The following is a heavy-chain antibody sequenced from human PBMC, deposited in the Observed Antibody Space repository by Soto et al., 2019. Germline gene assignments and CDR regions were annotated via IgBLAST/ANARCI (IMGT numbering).Heavy chain of an antibody. V-gene: IGHV4-39*01. J-gene: IGHJ4*03. CDR3: ACGWVQFGYFDY. CDR1: GGSISSSSYY. Sequence: QLQLQESGPGLVKPSETLSLTCTVSGGSISSSSYYWGWIRQPPGKGLEWIGSIYYSGNTYYNPSLKSRVTMSVDTSKNQFSLKLSSVTAADTAVYYCACGWVQFGYFDYWGQGTLVTVSS. D-gene: IGHD1-1*01. CDR2: IYYSGNT.